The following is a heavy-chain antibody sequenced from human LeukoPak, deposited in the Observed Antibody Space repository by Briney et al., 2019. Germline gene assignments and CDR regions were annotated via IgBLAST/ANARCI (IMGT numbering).Heavy chain of an antibody. J-gene: IGHJ4*02. CDR3: ARGSPDYYDSSGYADY. V-gene: IGHV3-21*01. CDR1: GFTFRSYS. D-gene: IGHD3-22*01. CDR2: ISSSSSYI. Sequence: GGSLRLSCAASGFTFRSYSMNWVRPAPGKGLAWVSSISSSSSYIYYEDSVKGRFTISRDNAQNSLYLQMNSLRAEDTAVYYCARGSPDYYDSSGYADYWGQGTLVTVSS.